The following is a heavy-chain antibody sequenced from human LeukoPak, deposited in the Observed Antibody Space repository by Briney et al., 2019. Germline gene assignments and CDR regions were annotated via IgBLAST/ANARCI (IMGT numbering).Heavy chain of an antibody. J-gene: IGHJ6*03. CDR1: SDSIFTSNW. Sequence: SETLSLTCTVSSDSIFTSNWWSWVRQPPGKGLEWIGQIFHSGSTSYSPSLKSRVTISMDKSKNQISLRLTSVTAADTAVYYCARVATYYYDSSGYYPSYYYYMDVWGKGTTVTVSS. CDR3: ARVATYYYDSSGYYPSYYYYMDV. D-gene: IGHD3-22*01. CDR2: IFHSGST. V-gene: IGHV4-4*02.